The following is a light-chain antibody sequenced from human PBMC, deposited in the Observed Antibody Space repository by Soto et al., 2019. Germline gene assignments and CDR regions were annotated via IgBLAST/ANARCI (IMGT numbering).Light chain of an antibody. V-gene: IGLV2-14*01. CDR3: SSYTSSSPPVV. CDR1: SSDVGGYNY. CDR2: DVS. J-gene: IGLJ2*01. Sequence: QSALTQPASGSGSPGQSITISCTGTSSDVGGYNYVSWYQQHPGKAPKLMIYDVSNRPSGVSNRFSGSKSGNTASLTISGLQAEDQADYYCSSYTSSSPPVVFGGGTKLTVL.